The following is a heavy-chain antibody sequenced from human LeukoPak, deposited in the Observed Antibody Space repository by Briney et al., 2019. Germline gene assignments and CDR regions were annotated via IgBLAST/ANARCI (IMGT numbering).Heavy chain of an antibody. D-gene: IGHD3-22*01. V-gene: IGHV3-48*04. CDR1: GFTFSSYG. J-gene: IGHJ4*02. Sequence: PGRSLRLSCAASGFTFSSYGMNWVRQAPGKGLEWVSYISSSSSTIYYADSVKGRFAISRDNAKNSLYLQMNSLRAEDTAVYYCARDIYYDSSGYYGSVYWGQGTLVTVSS. CDR2: ISSSSSTI. CDR3: ARDIYYDSSGYYGSVY.